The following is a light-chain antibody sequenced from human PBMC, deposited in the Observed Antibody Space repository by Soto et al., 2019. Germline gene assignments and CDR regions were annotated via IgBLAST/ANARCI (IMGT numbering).Light chain of an antibody. V-gene: IGLV2-14*01. CDR3: ISYTVSSTDI. Sequence: QSALTQPASVSGSPGQSITISCTGSSSDVGGHDFVSWYQHHPGKAPKLMIFAVTNRPSGVSNRFSGSKSGSTASLTISGLQAEDEADYYCISYTVSSTDIFGTGTKLTVL. CDR1: SSDVGGHDF. J-gene: IGLJ1*01. CDR2: AVT.